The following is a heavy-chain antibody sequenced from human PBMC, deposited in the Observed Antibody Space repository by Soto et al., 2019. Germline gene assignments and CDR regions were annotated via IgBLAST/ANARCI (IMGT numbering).Heavy chain of an antibody. CDR1: GGSMSRYY. V-gene: IGHV4-59*08. J-gene: IGHJ4*02. CDR3: ARHATRSYDH. CDR2: IYYTGST. Sequence: SETLSLTCTVSGGSMSRYYWSWIRQPPGKGLECIGYIYYTGSTNYNPSLKSRVTISIDTSKNQISLNLTSVSAADTAVYYYARHATRSYDHWGQGTLVTVSS.